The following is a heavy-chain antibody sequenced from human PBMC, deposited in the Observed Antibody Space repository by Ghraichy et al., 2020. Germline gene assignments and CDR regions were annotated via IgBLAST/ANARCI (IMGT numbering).Heavy chain of an antibody. Sequence: SCAASGFTFSHHGMSWVRQAPGKGLEWISSITAGGGGSTFYADSVRGRFTISRDTSKDTLYLQMNSLRAEDSAIYFCAKDSYYYYYLDVWGEGTTVTVSS. CDR2: ITAGGGGST. V-gene: IGHV3-23*01. CDR3: AKDSYYYYYLDV. J-gene: IGHJ6*03. CDR1: GFTFSHHG.